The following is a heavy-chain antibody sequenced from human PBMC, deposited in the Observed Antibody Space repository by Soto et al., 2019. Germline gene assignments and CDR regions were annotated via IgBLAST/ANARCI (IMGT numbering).Heavy chain of an antibody. Sequence: QVQVVQSGAEVKKPGASMKVSCKASGYSFTSYGISWVRQAPGQGLEWMGWINPYNGDTNYEQKLQGRVTMTTDTSTGTAYMELRSLRSDDTAVYYCARYFWSGYHAYWGQGTLVTVSS. CDR2: INPYNGDT. CDR1: GYSFTSYG. CDR3: ARYFWSGYHAY. D-gene: IGHD3-3*01. J-gene: IGHJ4*02. V-gene: IGHV1-18*01.